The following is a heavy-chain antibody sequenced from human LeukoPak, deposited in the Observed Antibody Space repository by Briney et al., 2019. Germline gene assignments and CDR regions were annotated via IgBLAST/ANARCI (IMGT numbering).Heavy chain of an antibody. J-gene: IGHJ6*02. CDR3: ARGPQRGAAANYYGMDV. D-gene: IGHD2-2*01. CDR2: INSDGSST. Sequence: GGSLRLSCAASGFTLSNYWKHWVRQAPGTGLVWVARINSDGSSTSYADSVKGRFTISRDNAKSTLYLQMNSLRSEDRAVYYCARGPQRGAAANYYGMDVWGQGTMVTVSS. CDR1: GFTLSNYW. V-gene: IGHV3-74*01.